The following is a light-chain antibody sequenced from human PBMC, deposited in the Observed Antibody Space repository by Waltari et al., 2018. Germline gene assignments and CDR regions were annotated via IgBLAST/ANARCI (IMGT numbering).Light chain of an antibody. V-gene: IGLV1-40*01. CDR3: QSYDSSLSGSKV. CDR2: GNS. J-gene: IGLJ3*02. Sequence: QSVLTQPPSVSGAPGQRVTISCTGSSSNIGAGYDVHWYQQLPGTAPKLLIYGNSNRRAGVPDRFSGSKSGTSASRAITGLQAEDEADYYCQSYDSSLSGSKVFGGGTKLTVL. CDR1: SSNIGAGYD.